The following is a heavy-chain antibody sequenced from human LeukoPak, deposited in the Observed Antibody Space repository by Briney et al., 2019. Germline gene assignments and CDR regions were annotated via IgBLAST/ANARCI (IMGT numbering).Heavy chain of an antibody. D-gene: IGHD5-12*01. Sequence: PGGSXXLSXAXSGFTVSSNYMSWVRQAPGKGLEWVSVIYSGGSTYYADSGKGRLTISRENSKKTRCLKMKNRKAEGTAVYYCARGGLRFVDYWGQGTLVTVSS. J-gene: IGHJ4*02. CDR3: ARGGLRFVDY. V-gene: IGHV3-53*01. CDR2: IYSGGST. CDR1: GFTVSSNY.